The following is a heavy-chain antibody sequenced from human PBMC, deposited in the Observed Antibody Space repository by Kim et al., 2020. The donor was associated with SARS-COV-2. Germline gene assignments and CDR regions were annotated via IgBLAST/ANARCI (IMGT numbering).Heavy chain of an antibody. V-gene: IGHV4-59*01. CDR3: ASYDFWSGYTDY. D-gene: IGHD3-3*01. Sequence: NYSPSLKSRVTISVDTSKNQFSLKLSSVTAADTAVYYCASYDFWSGYTDYWGQGTLVTVSS. J-gene: IGHJ4*02.